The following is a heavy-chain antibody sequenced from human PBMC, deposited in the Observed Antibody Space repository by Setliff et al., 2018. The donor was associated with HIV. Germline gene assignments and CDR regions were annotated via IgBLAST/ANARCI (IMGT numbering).Heavy chain of an antibody. CDR2: ISYDGSNK. CDR1: GFTFSSYA. Sequence: PGGSLRLSCAASGFTFSSYAMHWVRQAPGKGLEWVAVISYDGSNKYYADSVKGRFTISRDNSKNTLYLQMNSLRAEDTAVYYCATPLYSSWYGSLDYWGQGTPVTVSS. D-gene: IGHD6-19*01. CDR3: ATPLYSSWYGSLDY. V-gene: IGHV3-30*04. J-gene: IGHJ4*02.